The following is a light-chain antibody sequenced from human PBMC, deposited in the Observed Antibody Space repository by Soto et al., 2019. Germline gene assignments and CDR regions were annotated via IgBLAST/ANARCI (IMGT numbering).Light chain of an antibody. Sequence: QSVVTQPPAASGTPGQKVTISCAGGSSNIGGNAVNWYHVLPGMAPKLLIYSNDQRPSGVPDRFSGSKSGTSASLSISDLQSEDEAAYYCASWDDTLNGLFGGGTKLTVL. CDR2: SND. CDR3: ASWDDTLNGL. J-gene: IGLJ2*01. V-gene: IGLV1-44*01. CDR1: SSNIGGNA.